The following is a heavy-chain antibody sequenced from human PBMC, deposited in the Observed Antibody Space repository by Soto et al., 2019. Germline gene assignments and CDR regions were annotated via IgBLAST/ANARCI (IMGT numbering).Heavy chain of an antibody. CDR2: IYPGDSDT. CDR1: GYSFTSYW. D-gene: IGHD3-10*01. J-gene: IGHJ5*02. Sequence: GESLKISCKGSGYSFTSYWIGWVRQMPGKGLEWMGIIYPGDSDTKYSPSFQGQVTISADKSISTAYLQWSSLKASDTAMYYCAGGGDLWFGELSLRFDPWGQGTLVTVSS. CDR3: AGGGDLWFGELSLRFDP. V-gene: IGHV5-51*01.